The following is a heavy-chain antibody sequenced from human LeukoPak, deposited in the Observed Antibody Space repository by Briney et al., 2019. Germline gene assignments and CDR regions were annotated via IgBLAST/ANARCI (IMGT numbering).Heavy chain of an antibody. Sequence: ASVKVSCKASGYTFTTYAMHWVRQAPGQGLEWMGWINAGNGNTKYSQKFQGRVTITSDTSASTAYMELSSLRSEDTAVYYCARPDYGDTPPRYWGQGTLVTVSS. CDR2: INAGNGNT. D-gene: IGHD4-17*01. V-gene: IGHV1-3*01. CDR3: ARPDYGDTPPRY. CDR1: GYTFTTYA. J-gene: IGHJ4*02.